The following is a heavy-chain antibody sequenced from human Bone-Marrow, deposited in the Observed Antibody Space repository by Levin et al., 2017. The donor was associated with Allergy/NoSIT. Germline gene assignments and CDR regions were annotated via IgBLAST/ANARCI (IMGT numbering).Heavy chain of an antibody. CDR1: GGSISSFY. CDR2: IYSSGRT. V-gene: IGHV4-4*07. D-gene: IGHD3-22*01. J-gene: IGHJ4*02. Sequence: SETLSLTCTVSGGSISSFYWSWIRQPAGKGLEWIGRIYSSGRTDYQSSLKSRVTMSLDTSKNQVSLKLASVTAADTALYYCAIDSGGSGYPDYWGQGTLVTVSS. CDR3: AIDSGGSGYPDY.